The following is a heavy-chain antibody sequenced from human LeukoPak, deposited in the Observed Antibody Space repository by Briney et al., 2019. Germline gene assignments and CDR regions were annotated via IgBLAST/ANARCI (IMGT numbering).Heavy chain of an antibody. CDR1: GFTFSSYA. V-gene: IGHV3-23*01. J-gene: IGHJ6*04. Sequence: GGSLRLSCAASGFTFSSYAMSWVRQAPGKGLEWVSAISGSGGSTYYADSVKGRFTISRDNSKNTLYLQMNSLRAEDTAVYYCAKRKGSESSVPSETDYYYYYGMDVWGKGTTVTVSS. CDR3: AKRKGSESSVPSETDYYYYYGMDV. D-gene: IGHD3-10*01. CDR2: ISGSGGST.